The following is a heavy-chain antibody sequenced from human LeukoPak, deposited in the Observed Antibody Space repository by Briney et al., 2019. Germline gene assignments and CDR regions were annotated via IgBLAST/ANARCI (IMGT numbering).Heavy chain of an antibody. Sequence: GRSLRLSCAASGFTFSSYAMHWVRQAPGKGLEWVAVISYDGSNKYYADSVKGRFTISRDNSKNTLYLQMNSLRAEDTAVYYCARDNFLWFGELFYFDYWGQGTLVTVSS. CDR3: ARDNFLWFGELFYFDY. CDR2: ISYDGSNK. V-gene: IGHV3-30-3*01. D-gene: IGHD3-10*01. CDR1: GFTFSSYA. J-gene: IGHJ4*02.